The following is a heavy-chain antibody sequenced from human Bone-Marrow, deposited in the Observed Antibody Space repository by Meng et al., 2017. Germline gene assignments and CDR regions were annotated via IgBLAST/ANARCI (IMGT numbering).Heavy chain of an antibody. D-gene: IGHD3-10*01. CDR1: GYTFTSYY. CDR2: INPSGGST. J-gene: IGHJ3*02. Sequence: ASVKVSCKASGYTFTSYYTHWVRQAPGQGLEWMGIINPSGGSTSYAQKFQGRVTMTRDTSTSTVYMELSSLRSEDTAVYYCARLDNYYGSGSYYNGDAFDIWGQGTMVTVSS. CDR3: ARLDNYYGSGSYYNGDAFDI. V-gene: IGHV1-46*01.